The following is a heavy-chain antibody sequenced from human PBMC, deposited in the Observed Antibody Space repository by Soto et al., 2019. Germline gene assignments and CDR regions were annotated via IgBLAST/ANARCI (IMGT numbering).Heavy chain of an antibody. CDR2: MTTSDGRT. Sequence: GGSVRLSCAASGFTFNFSGMSWVRQAPGKGLEWVSLMTTSDGRTYYADSVKGRFTISRDNSESTLYLQMNSLRAEDTAVYYCAKALRGGMVVWGQGTTVTVSS. CDR1: GFTFNFSG. V-gene: IGHV3-23*01. J-gene: IGHJ6*02. CDR3: AKALRGGMVV.